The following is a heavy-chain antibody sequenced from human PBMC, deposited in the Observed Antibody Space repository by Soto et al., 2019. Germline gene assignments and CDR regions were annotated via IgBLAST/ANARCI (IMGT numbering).Heavy chain of an antibody. CDR2: IYPGDSDA. CDR3: AKFSSYDSSGYYIYGMDV. Sequence: GESLKISCEGSGYSFSNHWIGWVRQMPGKGLEWMGIIYPGDSDARYSPSFEGQVTISADKSISTAYLQWSSLRAEDTAVYYCAKFSSYDSSGYYIYGMDVWGQGTTVTVSS. D-gene: IGHD3-22*01. CDR1: GYSFSNHW. J-gene: IGHJ6*02. V-gene: IGHV5-51*01.